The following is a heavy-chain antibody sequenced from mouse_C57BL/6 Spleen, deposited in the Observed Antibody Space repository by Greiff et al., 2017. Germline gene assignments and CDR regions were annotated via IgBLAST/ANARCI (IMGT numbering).Heavy chain of an antibody. CDR2: IHPSGSDT. D-gene: IGHD3-2*02. Sequence: VQLQQPGAELVKPGASVKVSCKASGYTFTSYWMHWVKQRPGQGLEWIGRIHPSGSDTNYNQKVKGKATLTVDKSSSTAYMQLSSLTSEDSAVYYCAIEGDSSGTGAMDYWGQGTSVTVSS. J-gene: IGHJ4*01. V-gene: IGHV1-74*01. CDR3: AIEGDSSGTGAMDY. CDR1: GYTFTSYW.